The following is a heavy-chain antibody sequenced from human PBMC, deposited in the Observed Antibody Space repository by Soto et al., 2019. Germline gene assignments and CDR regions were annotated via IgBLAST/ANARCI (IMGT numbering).Heavy chain of an antibody. J-gene: IGHJ6*02. CDR1: GGSISSYY. Sequence: QVQLQESGPGLVKPSETLSLTCTVSGGSISSYYWSWIRQPPGKGLEWIGYIYYSGSTNYNPSLKSRVTISVDTSKNQFSLKLSSVTAADTAVYYCARQDFWSGPNGMDVWGQGTTVTVSS. V-gene: IGHV4-59*01. CDR3: ARQDFWSGPNGMDV. CDR2: IYYSGST. D-gene: IGHD3-3*01.